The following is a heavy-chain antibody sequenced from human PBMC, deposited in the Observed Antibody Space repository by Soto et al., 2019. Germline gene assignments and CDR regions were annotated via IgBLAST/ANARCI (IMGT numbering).Heavy chain of an antibody. J-gene: IGHJ6*02. D-gene: IGHD2-15*01. CDR3: ARVADVAAIVHYYYYGMDV. Sequence: EVQLVESGGGLVKPGGSLRLSCAASGFTFSSYSMNWVRQAPGKGLEWVSSISSSSSYIYYADSVKGRFTISRDNAKNSLYLQMNSLRAEDTAVYYCARVADVAAIVHYYYYGMDVWGQETTVTVSS. V-gene: IGHV3-21*01. CDR2: ISSSSSYI. CDR1: GFTFSSYS.